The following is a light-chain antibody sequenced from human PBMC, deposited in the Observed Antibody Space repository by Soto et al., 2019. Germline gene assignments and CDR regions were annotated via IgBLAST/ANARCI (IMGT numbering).Light chain of an antibody. Sequence: QSVLTQPPSASGTPGQRVTISCSGSSCNIGSNYVYWYQQLPGTAPKLLIYRNNQRPSGVPDRFSGSKSGTSASLAISGLRSEDEADYYCAAWDDSLSGLVFGGRTKVTVL. CDR2: RNN. J-gene: IGLJ2*01. CDR1: SCNIGSNY. CDR3: AAWDDSLSGLV. V-gene: IGLV1-47*01.